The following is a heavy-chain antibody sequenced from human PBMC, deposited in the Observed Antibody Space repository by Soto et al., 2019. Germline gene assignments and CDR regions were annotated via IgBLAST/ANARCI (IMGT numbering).Heavy chain of an antibody. Sequence: SQTLSLTCAVSVDRVSSNTAAWNWIRSSPSRGLEWLGRTYYRSNWRHDYAVSVRSRITVNPDTSKNHFSLQLNSVTPDDTAVYYCARGVAGSGFDLWGQGTLVTVSS. CDR2: TYYRSNWRH. CDR1: VDRVSSNTAA. D-gene: IGHD6-19*01. CDR3: ARGVAGSGFDL. J-gene: IGHJ4*02. V-gene: IGHV6-1*01.